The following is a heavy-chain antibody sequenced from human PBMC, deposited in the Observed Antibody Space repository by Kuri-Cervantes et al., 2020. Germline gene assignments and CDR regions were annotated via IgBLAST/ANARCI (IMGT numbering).Heavy chain of an antibody. V-gene: IGHV4-34*01. CDR2: INHSGST. J-gene: IGHJ5*02. CDR1: GGSFSGYY. CDR3: ARESGYDPGDNWFDP. Sequence: ESLKISCAVYGGSFSGYYWSWIRQPPGKGLEWIGEINHSGSTNYNPSLKSRVTISVDTSKNQFSLKLSSVNAADTAVYYCARESGYDPGDNWFDPWGQGTLVTVSS. D-gene: IGHD5-12*01.